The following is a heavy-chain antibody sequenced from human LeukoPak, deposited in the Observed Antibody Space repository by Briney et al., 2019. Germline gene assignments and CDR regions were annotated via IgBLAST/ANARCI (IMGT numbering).Heavy chain of an antibody. V-gene: IGHV3-7*01. J-gene: IGHJ4*02. CDR1: GFTFSNYW. D-gene: IGHD5-18*01. CDR2: IKQDGSEK. Sequence: GGSLRLSCAASGFTFSNYWMSWVRQAPGKGLEWVANIKQDGSEKYYVDSVKGRFTISRDNAKNSLYLQMNSLRAEDMAVYYCAGMNSYGSFDYWGQGTLVTVSS. CDR3: AGMNSYGSFDY.